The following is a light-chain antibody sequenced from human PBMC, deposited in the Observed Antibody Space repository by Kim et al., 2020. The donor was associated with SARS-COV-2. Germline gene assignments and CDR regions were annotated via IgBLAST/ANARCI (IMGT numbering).Light chain of an antibody. Sequence: VCVSPGQTASITCSGDKLGDKYACWYQQKPGQSPVLVIYQDSKRTSGIPERFSGSNSGNTATLTISGTQAMDEADYYCQAWDSTVVFGGGTQLTVL. CDR3: QAWDSTVV. CDR2: QDS. J-gene: IGLJ2*01. CDR1: KLGDKY. V-gene: IGLV3-1*01.